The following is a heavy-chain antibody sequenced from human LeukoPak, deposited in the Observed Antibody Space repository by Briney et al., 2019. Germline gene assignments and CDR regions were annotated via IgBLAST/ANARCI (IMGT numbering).Heavy chain of an antibody. V-gene: IGHV1-2*02. J-gene: IGHJ4*02. Sequence: GASVRVSCKASGYTFTAYYIHWVRQAPGQGLEWMGWISPDSGGTNYAQKFQRRLTMTTDTSINTAYMELSTLRSDDTAVYFCARAQAGTSCCHFDYWGQGTLDTVSS. D-gene: IGHD2-2*01. CDR3: ARAQAGTSCCHFDY. CDR1: GYTFTAYY. CDR2: ISPDSGGT.